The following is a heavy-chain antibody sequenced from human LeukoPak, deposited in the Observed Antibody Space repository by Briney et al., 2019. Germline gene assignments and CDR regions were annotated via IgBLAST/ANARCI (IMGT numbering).Heavy chain of an antibody. Sequence: SQTLSLTCAISGDSVSSNSAAWNWIRQSPSRGLEWLGRTYYRSKWYNDYAVSVKSRITTNPDTSKNQFSLQLNSVTPEDTAVYYCARSFITGTSQQFDYWGQGTLVTVSS. V-gene: IGHV6-1*01. CDR1: GDSVSSNSAA. CDR3: ARSFITGTSQQFDY. J-gene: IGHJ4*02. CDR2: TYYRSKWYN. D-gene: IGHD1-7*01.